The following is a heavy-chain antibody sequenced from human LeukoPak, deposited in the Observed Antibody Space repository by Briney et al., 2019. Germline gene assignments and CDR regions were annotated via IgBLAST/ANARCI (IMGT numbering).Heavy chain of an antibody. Sequence: ASVKVSCKASGYSFTSYAVNWFRQAPGQGLEWMGWINTNTGNPTYAQGFTGRFVFSLDTSVSTAYLQISSLKAEDTAVYYCARGLRDGSGTLKFDPWGQGTRVTVSS. CDR1: GYSFTSYA. V-gene: IGHV7-4-1*02. D-gene: IGHD3-10*01. CDR2: INTNTGNP. CDR3: ARGLRDGSGTLKFDP. J-gene: IGHJ5*02.